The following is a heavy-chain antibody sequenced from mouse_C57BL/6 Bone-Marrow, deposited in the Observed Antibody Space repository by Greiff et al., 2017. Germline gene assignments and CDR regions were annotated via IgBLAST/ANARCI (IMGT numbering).Heavy chain of an antibody. CDR2: ISSGGSST. J-gene: IGHJ1*03. CDR1: GFTFSSYG. Sequence: EVKLVESGGDLVKPGGSLKLSCAASGFTFSSYGMSWVRQTPDKRLEWVATISSGGSSTYYPDSVTGRFTISRDSAKNTLYLQKSSLKAEDTVMYYCARRGHYYGSRNWYFDVWGTGTTVTVSS. CDR3: ARRGHYYGSRNWYFDV. V-gene: IGHV5-6*02. D-gene: IGHD1-1*01.